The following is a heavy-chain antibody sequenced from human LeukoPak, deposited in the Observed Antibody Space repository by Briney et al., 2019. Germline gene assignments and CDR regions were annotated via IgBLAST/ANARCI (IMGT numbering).Heavy chain of an antibody. CDR2: INRSGST. CDR1: GGSFSGYY. V-gene: IGHV4-34*01. J-gene: IGHJ4*02. Sequence: SETLSLTCAVYGGSFSGYYWSWIRQPPGKGLEWIGEINRSGSTNYNPSLKSRVTISVDTSKNQFSLKLSSVTAADTAVYYCARGPLGYCSSTSCYGYYFDYWGQGTLVTVSS. CDR3: ARGPLGYCSSTSCYGYYFDY. D-gene: IGHD2-2*01.